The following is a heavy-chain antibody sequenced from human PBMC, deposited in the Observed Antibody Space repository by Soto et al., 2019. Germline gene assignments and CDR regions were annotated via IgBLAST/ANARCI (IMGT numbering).Heavy chain of an antibody. V-gene: IGHV3-23*01. J-gene: IGHJ5*02. CDR1: GFTFSSYA. D-gene: IGHD3-10*01. CDR2: ISGSGGST. Sequence: EVQLLESGGGLVQPGGSLRLSCAASGFTFSSYAMRWVRQAPGKGLEWVSAISGSGGSTYYADSVKGRFTISRDNSKNTLYLQMNSLRAEDTAVYYCAKDRYYYGSGSYYNGNWFDPWGQGTLVTVSS. CDR3: AKDRYYYGSGSYYNGNWFDP.